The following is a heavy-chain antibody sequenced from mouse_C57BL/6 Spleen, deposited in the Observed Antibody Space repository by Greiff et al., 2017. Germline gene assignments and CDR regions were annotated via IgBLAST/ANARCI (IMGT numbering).Heavy chain of an antibody. CDR2: IDPSDSYT. J-gene: IGHJ4*01. Sequence: QVQLKQSGAELVMPGASVKLSCKASGYTFTSYWMHWVKQRPGQGLEWIGEIDPSDSYTNYNQKFKGKSTLTVDKSSSTAYMQLSSLTSEDSAVYYCASTVVDTYAMDYWGQGTSVTVSS. CDR1: GYTFTSYW. CDR3: ASTVVDTYAMDY. V-gene: IGHV1-69*01. D-gene: IGHD1-1*01.